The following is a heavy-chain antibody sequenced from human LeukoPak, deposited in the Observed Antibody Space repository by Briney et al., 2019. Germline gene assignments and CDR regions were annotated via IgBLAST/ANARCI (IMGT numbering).Heavy chain of an antibody. V-gene: IGHV1-18*01. D-gene: IGHD3-22*01. J-gene: IGHJ4*02. CDR2: ISAYNGNT. Sequence: ASVKVSCKASGYTLTSYGISWVRQAPGQGLEWMGWISAYNGNTNYAQKLLGRVTMTTDTSTSTAYMELRSLRSDDTAVYYCARVPHSYYYDSSGYPALGYWGQGTLVTVSS. CDR1: GYTLTSYG. CDR3: ARVPHSYYYDSSGYPALGY.